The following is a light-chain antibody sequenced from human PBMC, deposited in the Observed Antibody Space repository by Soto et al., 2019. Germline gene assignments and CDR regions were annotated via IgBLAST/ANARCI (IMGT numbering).Light chain of an antibody. CDR3: QEYGTSFTWT. CDR2: KAS. Sequence: QMTHSPSTLSGPALYRVTITFRASQTISSWLAWYQQKPGKAPKLLIYKASTLKSGVPSRFSGSGSGTEFTLTISSLQPEDYATYFCQEYGTSFTWTFGQGTKVDIK. J-gene: IGKJ1*01. CDR1: QTISSW. V-gene: IGKV1-5*03.